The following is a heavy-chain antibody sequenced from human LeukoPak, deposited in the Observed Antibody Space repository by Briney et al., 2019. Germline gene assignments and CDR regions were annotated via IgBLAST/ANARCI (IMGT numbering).Heavy chain of an antibody. Sequence: PGGSLRLSCAASGFTFSSYGMHWVRQAPGKGLEWVAFIRYDGSNKYYADSVKGRFTISRDNSKNTLYLQMNSLRAEDTAVYYCAKEYIVGATGGAFDIWGQGTMVTVSS. CDR1: GFTFSSYG. CDR3: AKEYIVGATGGAFDI. CDR2: IRYDGSNK. J-gene: IGHJ3*02. D-gene: IGHD1-26*01. V-gene: IGHV3-30*02.